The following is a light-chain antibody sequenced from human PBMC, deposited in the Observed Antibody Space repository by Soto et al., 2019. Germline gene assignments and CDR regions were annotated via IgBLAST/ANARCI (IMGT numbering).Light chain of an antibody. Sequence: QSALTQPRSVSGSPGQSVTISCTGTSSDIGGSNYVSWYQQYPGKAPELMIYDVTKRPSGVPDRFSGSKSGNTASQTISGLQAAYEADYYRCSYAGTWVFGGGTKLTVL. V-gene: IGLV2-11*01. CDR3: CSYAGTWV. CDR1: SSDIGGSNY. CDR2: DVT. J-gene: IGLJ3*02.